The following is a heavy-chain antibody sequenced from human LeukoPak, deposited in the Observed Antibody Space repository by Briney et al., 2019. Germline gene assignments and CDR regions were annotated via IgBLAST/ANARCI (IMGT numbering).Heavy chain of an antibody. CDR1: GFTFSSYA. Sequence: GGSLRLSCAASGFTFSSYAMHWVRQAPGKGLEWVAVISYDGSNKYYADSVKGRFTISRDNSKNTLYLQMNSLRAEDTAVYYCAKAYDSSGYYVPFDYWGQGTLVTVSS. CDR2: ISYDGSNK. V-gene: IGHV3-30-3*01. D-gene: IGHD3-22*01. J-gene: IGHJ4*02. CDR3: AKAYDSSGYYVPFDY.